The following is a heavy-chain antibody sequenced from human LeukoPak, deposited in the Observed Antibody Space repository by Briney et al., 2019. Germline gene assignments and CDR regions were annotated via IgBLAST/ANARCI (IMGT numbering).Heavy chain of an antibody. Sequence: SETLSLTCTVSGGSISSSSYYWGWIRQPPGKGLEWIGSIYYSGSTYYNPSLKSRVTISVDTSKNQFSLKLSSVTAADTAVYYCARQEDYGGILDCWGQGTLVTVSS. D-gene: IGHD4-23*01. J-gene: IGHJ4*02. CDR2: IYYSGST. CDR1: GGSISSSSYY. V-gene: IGHV4-39*01. CDR3: ARQEDYGGILDC.